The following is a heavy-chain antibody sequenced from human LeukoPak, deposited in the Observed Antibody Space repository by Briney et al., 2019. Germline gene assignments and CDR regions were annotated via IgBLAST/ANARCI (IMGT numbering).Heavy chain of an antibody. V-gene: IGHV5-51*01. CDR3: ARVGYCSGGSCKDAFDI. CDR2: IYPGDSDT. D-gene: IGHD2-15*01. Sequence: GESLQISCKGSGYSFTSYWIGWVRQMPGKGLEWMGIIYPGDSDTRYSPSFQGQVTISADKSISTAYLQWSSLKASDTAMYYCARVGYCSGGSCKDAFDIWGQGTMVTVSS. CDR1: GYSFTSYW. J-gene: IGHJ3*02.